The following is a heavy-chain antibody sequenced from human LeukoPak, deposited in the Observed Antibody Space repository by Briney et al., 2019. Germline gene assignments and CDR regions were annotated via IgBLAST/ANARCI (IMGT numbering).Heavy chain of an antibody. CDR1: GFTFSSYW. CDR3: TRADTGRLHGLDI. D-gene: IGHD5-18*01. J-gene: IGHJ3*02. CDR2: INAEGNSA. Sequence: GGSLRLSCAASGFTFSSYWMHWVRQAPGKGLLWVSRINAEGNSAYYADSVKGRFTISRDNANNTLYLQMNSLRDEDTAVYYCTRADTGRLHGLDIWGQGTRVTVSS. V-gene: IGHV3-74*01.